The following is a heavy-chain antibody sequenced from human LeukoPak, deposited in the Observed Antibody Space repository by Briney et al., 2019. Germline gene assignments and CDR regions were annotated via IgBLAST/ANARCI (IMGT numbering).Heavy chain of an antibody. J-gene: IGHJ4*02. CDR3: ARAHLSYYYDSSGYPDY. V-gene: IGHV4-34*01. Sequence: KSSETLSLTCAVYGGSFSGYYWSWIRQPPGKGLEWIGEINHSGSTNYNPSLKSRVTISVDTSKNQFSLKLSSVTAADTAVYYCARAHLSYYYDSSGYPDYWGQGTLVTVSS. CDR2: INHSGST. CDR1: GGSFSGYY. D-gene: IGHD3-22*01.